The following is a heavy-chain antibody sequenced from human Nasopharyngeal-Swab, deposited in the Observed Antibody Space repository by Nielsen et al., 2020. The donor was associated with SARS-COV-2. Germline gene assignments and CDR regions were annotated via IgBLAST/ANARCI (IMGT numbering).Heavy chain of an antibody. CDR3: ARDPATGALDH. CDR1: GFNFHDYV. V-gene: IGHV3-9*01. D-gene: IGHD1-26*01. Sequence: SLRLSCTASGFNFHDYVMHWVRQAPGKGLEWVSSVSWNSGNIGYADSVKGRFTISRDNAKNSLYLQMHSLRADDTALYYCARDPATGALDHWGQGTLVTVSS. J-gene: IGHJ4*02. CDR2: VSWNSGNI.